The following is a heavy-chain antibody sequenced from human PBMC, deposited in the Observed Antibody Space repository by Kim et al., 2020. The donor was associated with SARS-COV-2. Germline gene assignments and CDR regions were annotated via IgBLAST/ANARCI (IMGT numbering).Heavy chain of an antibody. CDR3: ARKYCSGGSCSYFDY. Sequence: SETLSLTCTVSGGSISSGGYYWSWIRQHPGKGLEWIGYIYYSGSTYYNPSLKSRVTISVDTSKNQFSLKLSSVTAADTAVDYCARKYCSGGSCSYFDYWGQGTLVTVSS. CDR2: IYYSGST. D-gene: IGHD2-15*01. CDR1: GGSISSGGYY. V-gene: IGHV4-31*03. J-gene: IGHJ4*02.